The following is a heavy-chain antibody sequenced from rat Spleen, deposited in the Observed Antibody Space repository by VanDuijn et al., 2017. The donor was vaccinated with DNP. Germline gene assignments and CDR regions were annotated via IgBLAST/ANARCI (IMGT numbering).Heavy chain of an antibody. D-gene: IGHD4-3*01. Sequence: EVQLVESGGGLVQPGRSLKLSCAASGFTFSNYGMHWIRQAPTKGLEWVASISPSGGSTYYRDSVKGRFTISRDNAKSTLYLQMNSLRSEDTATYYCTRSRGTLFDYWGQGVMVTVSS. CDR1: GFTFSNYG. CDR2: ISPSGGST. V-gene: IGHV5-19*01. CDR3: TRSRGTLFDY. J-gene: IGHJ2*01.